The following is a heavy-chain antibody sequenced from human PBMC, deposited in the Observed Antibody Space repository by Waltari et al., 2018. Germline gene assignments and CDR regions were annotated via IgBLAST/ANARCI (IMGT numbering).Heavy chain of an antibody. CDR1: GGTFSSYA. D-gene: IGHD2-15*01. Sequence: QVQLVQSGAEVKKPGSSVKVSCKASGGTFSSYAISWVRQAPGQGLEWMGGIIPIFGTANYAQKVQGRVTITTDESTITAYMELSSLRSEYTAVYYCAREGGAADIRFDPWGQGTLVTVSS. J-gene: IGHJ5*02. CDR2: IIPIFGTA. CDR3: AREGGAADIRFDP. V-gene: IGHV1-69*05.